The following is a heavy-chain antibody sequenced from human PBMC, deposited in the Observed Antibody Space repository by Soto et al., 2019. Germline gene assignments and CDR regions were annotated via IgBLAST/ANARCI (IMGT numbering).Heavy chain of an antibody. V-gene: IGHV5-51*01. CDR1: GYSFTSYW. Sequence: HGESLKISCKGSGYSFTSYWIGWVRQMPGKGLEWMGIIYPGDSDTRYSPSFQGQVTISADKSISTAYLQWSSLKASDTAMYYCARRLGYCSGGSCHNNWFDPWGQGTLVTVSS. J-gene: IGHJ5*02. CDR2: IYPGDSDT. D-gene: IGHD2-15*01. CDR3: ARRLGYCSGGSCHNNWFDP.